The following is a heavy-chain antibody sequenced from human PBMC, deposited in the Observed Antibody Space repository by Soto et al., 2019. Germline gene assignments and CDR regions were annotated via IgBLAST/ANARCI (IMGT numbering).Heavy chain of an antibody. J-gene: IGHJ4*02. D-gene: IGHD3-22*01. Sequence: QVQLVQSGAEVKKPGASVKVSCKASGYTFTSYGISWVRQAPGQGLEWMGWISAYNGNTNYAQKLQGRVTMTTDTSTSTGYMELRGLRSDDTAVYFFARDVPFGDYYDSSPPFDCWGQGTLVTVFS. CDR1: GYTFTSYG. CDR3: ARDVPFGDYYDSSPPFDC. V-gene: IGHV1-18*01. CDR2: ISAYNGNT.